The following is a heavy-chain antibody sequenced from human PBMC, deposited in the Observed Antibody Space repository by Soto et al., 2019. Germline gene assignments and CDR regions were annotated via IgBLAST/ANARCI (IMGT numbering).Heavy chain of an antibody. J-gene: IGHJ6*02. V-gene: IGHV3-30-3*01. D-gene: IGHD3-16*01. CDR3: ARDVWHCGSDTCYFYGMDV. CDR1: GCTFSGYS. CDR2: VSPDGSRK. Sequence: QVQLVESGGGVVQPGRSLRLSCEGSGCTFSGYSIHWVRQAPGKGLEWVAVVSPDGSRKYYADSVKGRFTIPRDNSQDTVYLQMNSLRSEDTAIYFCARDVWHCGSDTCYFYGMDVWGQGTTITVSS.